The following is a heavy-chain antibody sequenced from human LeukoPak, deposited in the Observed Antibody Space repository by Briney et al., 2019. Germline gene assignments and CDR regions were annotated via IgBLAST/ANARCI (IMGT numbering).Heavy chain of an antibody. Sequence: GGSLRLSCAASGFTFSSYSMNWVRQAPGKGLEWVSSISSSSSYIYYADSVKGRFTISRDNAKNTLYLQMNSLRAEDTAVYYCADTGYSSGWSTYWGQGTLVTVSS. CDR2: ISSSSSYI. CDR3: ADTGYSSGWSTY. D-gene: IGHD6-19*01. CDR1: GFTFSSYS. J-gene: IGHJ4*02. V-gene: IGHV3-21*04.